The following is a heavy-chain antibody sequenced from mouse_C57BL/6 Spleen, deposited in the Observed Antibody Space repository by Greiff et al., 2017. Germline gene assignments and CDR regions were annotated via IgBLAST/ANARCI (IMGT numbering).Heavy chain of an antibody. D-gene: IGHD1-1*01. Sequence: EVKLVESGTVLARPGASVKMSCKTSGYTFTSYWMPWVKQRPGQGLEWIGAIYPGNSYTSYNQKFKGKAKLTAVTSASTAYMVLSSLTTEDSAVYYCTRYYGSSYWYFDVWGTGTTVTGSS. CDR3: TRYYGSSYWYFDV. CDR2: IYPGNSYT. CDR1: GYTFTSYW. J-gene: IGHJ1*03. V-gene: IGHV1-5*01.